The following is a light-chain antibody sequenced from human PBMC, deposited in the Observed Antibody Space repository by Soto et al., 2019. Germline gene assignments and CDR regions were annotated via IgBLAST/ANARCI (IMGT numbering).Light chain of an antibody. CDR1: QSVSSN. Sequence: EIVLTHSPATLSLSPGERATLSFSASQSVSSNLAWYQQKPGQAPRLLIYGASTRATGIPARFSGSGSGTEFTLTISSLQSEDFAVYYCQQYNNWPLTFGGGTKVDI. V-gene: IGKV3-15*01. CDR2: GAS. J-gene: IGKJ4*01. CDR3: QQYNNWPLT.